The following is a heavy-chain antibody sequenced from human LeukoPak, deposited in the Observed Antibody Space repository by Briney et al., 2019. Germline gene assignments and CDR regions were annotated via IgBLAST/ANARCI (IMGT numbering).Heavy chain of an antibody. Sequence: PGRSLRLSCAASGFTFDDYAMHWVRQAPGKGLEWVSGISWNSGSIGYADSVKGRFTISRDNAKNSLYLQMNSLRAEDTALYYCAKDISGHDDALDIWGQGTMVTVSS. CDR3: AKDISGHDDALDI. D-gene: IGHD1-1*01. J-gene: IGHJ3*02. V-gene: IGHV3-9*01. CDR1: GFTFDDYA. CDR2: ISWNSGSI.